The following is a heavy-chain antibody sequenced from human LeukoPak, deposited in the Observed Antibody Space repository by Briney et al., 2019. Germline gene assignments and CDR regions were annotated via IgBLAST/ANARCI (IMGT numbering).Heavy chain of an antibody. V-gene: IGHV3-23*01. CDR2: IYGSGVGT. CDR3: AKDLAHISSAGAFDI. D-gene: IGHD6-6*01. J-gene: IGHJ3*02. CDR1: GFTFSSYA. Sequence: PGGSLRLSCAASGFTFSSYAMSWIRQAPGKGLEWVSGIYGSGVGTRYADSVKGRFTISRDNSKNTMFLQMNSLRADDTAVYYCAKDLAHISSAGAFDIWGQGTMVTVSS.